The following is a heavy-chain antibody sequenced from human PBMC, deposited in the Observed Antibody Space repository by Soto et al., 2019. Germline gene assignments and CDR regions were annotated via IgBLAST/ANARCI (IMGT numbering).Heavy chain of an antibody. J-gene: IGHJ6*02. CDR1: GFTFSSYG. D-gene: IGHD3-10*01. CDR3: ARDLYGSGSPSWGYGIDV. CDR2: IWYDGSNK. V-gene: IGHV3-33*01. Sequence: QVQLVESGGGVVQPGRSLRLSCAASGFTFSSYGMHWVRQAPGKGLEWVAVIWYDGSNKYYADSVKGRFTISRDNSKNTLYLQMNGLRAEDTAVYYCARDLYGSGSPSWGYGIDVWGQGTTVTVSS.